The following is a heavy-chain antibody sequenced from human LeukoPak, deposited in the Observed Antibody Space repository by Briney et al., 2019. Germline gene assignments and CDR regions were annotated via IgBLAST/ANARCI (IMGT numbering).Heavy chain of an antibody. CDR1: GGSISSSSYY. Sequence: SETLSLTCTVSGGSISSSSYYWGFIRQPPGKGLEWIGSIYYSGSTYYNPSLKSRVTISVDTSKNQFSLKLSSVTAADTAVYYCARIIVAGSGSIDYWGQGTLVTVSS. J-gene: IGHJ4*02. CDR3: ARIIVAGSGSIDY. D-gene: IGHD5-12*01. CDR2: IYYSGST. V-gene: IGHV4-39*01.